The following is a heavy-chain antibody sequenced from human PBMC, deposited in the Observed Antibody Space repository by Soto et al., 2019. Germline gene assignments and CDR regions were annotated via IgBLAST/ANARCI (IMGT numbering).Heavy chain of an antibody. CDR2: ISSSGSTI. D-gene: IGHD3-10*01. CDR3: ARVVGVRGAATHHLYYYYYMDV. J-gene: IGHJ6*03. Sequence: GGSLRLSCAASGFTFSDYYMSWIRQAPGKGLEWVSYISSSGSTIYYADSVKGRFTISRDNAKNSLYLQMNSLRAEDTAVYYCARVVGVRGAATHHLYYYYYMDVWGKGTTVTVSS. CDR1: GFTFSDYY. V-gene: IGHV3-11*01.